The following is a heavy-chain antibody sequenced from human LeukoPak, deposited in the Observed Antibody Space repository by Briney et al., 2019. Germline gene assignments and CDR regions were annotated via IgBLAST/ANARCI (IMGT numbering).Heavy chain of an antibody. D-gene: IGHD6-25*01. V-gene: IGHV4-39*02. CDR1: GFTFSSYG. J-gene: IGHJ4*02. Sequence: GSLRLSCAASGFTFSSYGMGWVRQPPGKGLEWIGSVYYGRSPYYNPSLESRATISVDTSKNHFSLKMSSVTAADTAVYYCARSSGTGTFSYWGQGTLVTVSS. CDR3: ARSSGTGTFSY. CDR2: VYYGRSP.